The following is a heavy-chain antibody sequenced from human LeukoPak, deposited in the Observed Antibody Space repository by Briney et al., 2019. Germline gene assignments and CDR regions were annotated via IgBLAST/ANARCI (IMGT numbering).Heavy chain of an antibody. Sequence: SETLSLTCSVSGVSINHYYWSWVRQPAGKGLEWIGRIHSTGATDYNPSLKSRLTMSVDTSRNEFSVKLNSVTVADTAFYYCASGLEVGAGRPLDYWGQGTLVTVSS. CDR1: GVSINHYY. V-gene: IGHV4-4*07. CDR3: ASGLEVGAGRPLDY. D-gene: IGHD1-1*01. J-gene: IGHJ4*02. CDR2: IHSTGAT.